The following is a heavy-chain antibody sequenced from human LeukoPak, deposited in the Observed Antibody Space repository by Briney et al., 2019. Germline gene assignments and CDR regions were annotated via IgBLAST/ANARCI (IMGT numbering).Heavy chain of an antibody. Sequence: PGGSLRLSCAASGFTFSSYGMHWVRQAPGKGLEWVAVISYDGSNKYYADSVKGRFTISRDNSKNTLYLQMNSLRAEDTAVYYCAKDQGLYDFWSGYSDYWGQGTLVTVSS. CDR1: GFTFSSYG. CDR2: ISYDGSNK. J-gene: IGHJ4*02. CDR3: AKDQGLYDFWSGYSDY. D-gene: IGHD3-3*01. V-gene: IGHV3-30*18.